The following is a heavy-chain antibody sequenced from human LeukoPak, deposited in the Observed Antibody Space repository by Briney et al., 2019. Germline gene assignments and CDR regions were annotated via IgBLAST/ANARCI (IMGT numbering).Heavy chain of an antibody. CDR3: ARSGSYRGWFDP. Sequence: SETLSLTCTASGGSTSSYYWSWIRQPPGKGLEWIGYIYYSGSTNYNPSLKSRVTISVDTSKNQFSLKLSSVTAADTAVYYCARSGSYRGWFDPWGQGTLVTVSS. V-gene: IGHV4-59*01. CDR1: GGSTSSYY. J-gene: IGHJ5*02. D-gene: IGHD1-26*01. CDR2: IYYSGST.